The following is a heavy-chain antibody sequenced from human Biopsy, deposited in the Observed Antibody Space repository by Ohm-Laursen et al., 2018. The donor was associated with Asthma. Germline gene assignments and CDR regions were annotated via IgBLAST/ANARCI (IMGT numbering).Heavy chain of an antibody. V-gene: IGHV3-53*01. Sequence: SLRLSCAASGFTVSRDYMFWVRQASGKGLEWVSVIYSGGTSDTADSVRGRFTISRDFYKNTLYLQMDSLRAEDTAVYYCARGDSSGWSHYYFDYWGQGTLVTVSS. CDR1: GFTVSRDY. J-gene: IGHJ4*02. CDR3: ARGDSSGWSHYYFDY. CDR2: IYSGGTS. D-gene: IGHD6-19*01.